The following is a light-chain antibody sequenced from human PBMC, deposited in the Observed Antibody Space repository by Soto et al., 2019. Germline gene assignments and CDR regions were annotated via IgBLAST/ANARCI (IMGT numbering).Light chain of an antibody. V-gene: IGKV1-9*01. CDR1: QGISSY. J-gene: IGKJ4*01. CDR3: QKLNSYPLT. Sequence: IQLTQSPSSLSSSLGDSVTITCRASQGISSYLAWYQQKTGKAPKILIYAESTLQSGVPSRLSGSGSGTDLNLTISRLQPEDFATYYCQKLNSYPLTCGGGTKVDIK. CDR2: AES.